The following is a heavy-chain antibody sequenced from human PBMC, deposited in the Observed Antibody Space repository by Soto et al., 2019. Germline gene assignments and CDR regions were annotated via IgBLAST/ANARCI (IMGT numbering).Heavy chain of an antibody. CDR2: IYNSGTT. CDR3: AREYHP. CDR1: AGSVSSGNYY. J-gene: IGHJ5*02. D-gene: IGHD2-2*02. V-gene: IGHV4-61*01. Sequence: SETLSLTCTVSAGSVSSGNYYWTWIRQTPGKGLVWIGHIYNSGTTNYNPTLKSRVSISVDTTKNQVSLKLDSVTAADTAVYYCAREYHPWGQGTLVTVS.